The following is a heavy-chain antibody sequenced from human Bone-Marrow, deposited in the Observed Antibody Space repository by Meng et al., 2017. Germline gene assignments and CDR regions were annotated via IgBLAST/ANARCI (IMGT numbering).Heavy chain of an antibody. CDR2: IDNSGNNI. CDR1: GFTFGTYT. CDR3: ATYTQTGASWDY. V-gene: IGHV3-23*05. Sequence: EVQLLESGGGLVQPGGSLRLSCAASGFTFGTYTMTWFRQPPGMGLEWVSVIDNSGNNIHYADSVKGRFTISRDNSENTLYLQMNSLRVEDAAVYYCATYTQTGASWDYWGQGTLVTAPQ. D-gene: IGHD7-27*01. J-gene: IGHJ4*02.